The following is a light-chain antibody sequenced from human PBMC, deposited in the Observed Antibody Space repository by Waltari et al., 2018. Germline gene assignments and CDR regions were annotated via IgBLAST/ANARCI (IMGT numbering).Light chain of an antibody. CDR2: EAT. CDR1: QSIGSW. J-gene: IGKJ3*01. V-gene: IGKV1-5*03. Sequence: DIQMTQSPTTLSASVGDRVTITCRASQSIGSWLAWYQQKPGKAPKLLIYEATSLESGVPSRFSASGSGTEFTLTISSLQPDDFATYYCQRYNSYPITFGPGTKVDI. CDR3: QRYNSYPIT.